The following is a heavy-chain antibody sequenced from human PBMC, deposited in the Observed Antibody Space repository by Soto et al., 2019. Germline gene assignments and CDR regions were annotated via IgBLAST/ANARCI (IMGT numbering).Heavy chain of an antibody. CDR1: GFSLATSGVG. CDR3: AHILCKYNFWNGGYFDC. Sequence: QITLKESDPTLMKPTQTLTLTSTFSGFSLATSGVGVGWIRQSPGEALEWLAVIYWADDKRYNPSLRARLAITKNTSRNLVVLTMTNMDPADTGTYYCAHILCKYNFWNGGYFDCWGQGTLVTVSS. CDR2: IYWADDK. J-gene: IGHJ4*02. V-gene: IGHV2-5*02. D-gene: IGHD3-3*01.